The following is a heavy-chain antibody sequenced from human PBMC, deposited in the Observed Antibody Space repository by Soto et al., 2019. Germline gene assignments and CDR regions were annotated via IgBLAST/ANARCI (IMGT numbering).Heavy chain of an antibody. D-gene: IGHD1-1*01. J-gene: IGHJ6*02. CDR1: GFTFGDYA. V-gene: IGHV3-49*03. CDR2: IRSKAYGGTT. Sequence: GGSLRLSCTASGFTFGDYAMSWFRQAPGKGLEWVGFIRSKAYGGTTEYAASVKGRFTISRDDSKSIAYLQMNSLKTEDTAVYYCTRDLQSPYYYYGMDVWGQGTTVTVS. CDR3: TRDLQSPYYYYGMDV.